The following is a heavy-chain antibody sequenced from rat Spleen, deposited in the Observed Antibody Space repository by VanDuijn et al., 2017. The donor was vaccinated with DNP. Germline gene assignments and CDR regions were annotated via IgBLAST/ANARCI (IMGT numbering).Heavy chain of an antibody. CDR3: ARGSSSIDWYFDF. Sequence: EVQLVESGGGLVQPGRSLKLSCAASGFTFSNYDMAWVRQAPTKGLEWVAYISASGGSTYYRDSVKGRITLSRDNAKSTLYLQMDSLKSEDTATYYCARGSSSIDWYFDFWGPGTMVTVSS. CDR2: ISASGGST. V-gene: IGHV5-27*01. CDR1: GFTFSNYD. J-gene: IGHJ1*01. D-gene: IGHD1-2*01.